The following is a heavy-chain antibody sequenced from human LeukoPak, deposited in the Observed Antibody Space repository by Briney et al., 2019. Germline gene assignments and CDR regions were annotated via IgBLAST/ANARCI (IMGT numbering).Heavy chain of an antibody. CDR1: GGSISSYY. D-gene: IGHD5-12*01. CDR2: IYYSGST. V-gene: IGHV4-59*01. CDR3: ARAQDIVATYFDY. Sequence: LETLSLTCTVSGGSISSYYWSWIRQPPGKGLEWIGYIYYSGSTNYNPSLKSRVTISVDTSKNQFSLKLSSVTAADTAVYYCARAQDIVATYFDYWGQGTLVTVSS. J-gene: IGHJ4*02.